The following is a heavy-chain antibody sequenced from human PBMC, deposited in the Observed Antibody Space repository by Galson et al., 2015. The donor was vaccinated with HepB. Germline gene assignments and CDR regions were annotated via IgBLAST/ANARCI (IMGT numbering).Heavy chain of an antibody. CDR2: ISGSGGST. J-gene: IGHJ3*02. CDR1: GFTFSSYA. Sequence: SLRLSCAASGFTFSSYATSWVRQAPGKGLEWVSAISGSGGSTYYADSVKGRFTISRDNSKNTLYLQMNSLKTEDTAVYYCTTDPSGEPYLDAFDIWGQGTMVTVSS. V-gene: IGHV3-23*01. D-gene: IGHD1-14*01. CDR3: TTDPSGEPYLDAFDI.